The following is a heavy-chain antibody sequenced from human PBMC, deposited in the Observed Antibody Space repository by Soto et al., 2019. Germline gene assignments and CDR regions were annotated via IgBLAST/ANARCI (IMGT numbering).Heavy chain of an antibody. CDR1: GGPIRDNNYY. V-gene: IGHV4-39*01. Sequence: NPSETLSLTCSVSGGPIRDNNYYWAWIRQPPGKGLEWIGTIYYSGTTYYNPSLKSRVTISGDTSQNQFSLKLSSVTAADTSVYYCARLAVADIWGYYYGMDVWGQGTTVTVSS. J-gene: IGHJ6*02. CDR2: IYYSGTT. D-gene: IGHD6-19*01. CDR3: ARLAVADIWGYYYGMDV.